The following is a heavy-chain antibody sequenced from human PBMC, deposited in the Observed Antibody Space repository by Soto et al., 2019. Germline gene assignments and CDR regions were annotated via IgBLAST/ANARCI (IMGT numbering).Heavy chain of an antibody. CDR2: VYFSGFT. Sequence: PSETLSLTCTVSGDTTSSADFFWSWLRQPPGEGLEWIGYVYFSGFTQSNPSLKSRLSMSVDTSKNQVSLKLSSVTAADTAVYYCARRPVEMAKIFDYWGQGTLVTVSS. CDR3: ARRPVEMAKIFDY. V-gene: IGHV4-30-4*01. CDR1: GDTTSSADFF. D-gene: IGHD5-12*01. J-gene: IGHJ4*02.